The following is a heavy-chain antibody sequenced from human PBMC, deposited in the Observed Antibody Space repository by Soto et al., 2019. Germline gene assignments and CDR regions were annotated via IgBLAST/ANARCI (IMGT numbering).Heavy chain of an antibody. CDR3: ARNNGDYEVY. D-gene: IGHD4-17*01. J-gene: IGHJ4*02. CDR1: GFTFSSYE. Sequence: EGQLVESGGDLVQPGGSLRLSCVASGFTFSSYEMNWVRRAPGKGLEWVSYISSSGKTIHYADSVKGRFTISRDNAKNSLYLQMNSLRAEDTAVYYCARNNGDYEVYWGQGTLVTVSS. V-gene: IGHV3-48*03. CDR2: ISSSGKTI.